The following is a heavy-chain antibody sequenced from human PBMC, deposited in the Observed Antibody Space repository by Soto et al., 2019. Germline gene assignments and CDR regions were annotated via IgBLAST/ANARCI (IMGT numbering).Heavy chain of an antibody. Sequence: DVQLVESGVGSVQPGGSLSLSCAATGFTCSYYWMHWVRQAPGKGLVWVSRIHSDGSSTTDADSVTGRFTISRDNAKNTLYLQMNSLRAEETAVYYCARGQWGAFDLWGQGTMVTVA. D-gene: IGHD1-26*01. CDR1: GFTCSYYW. J-gene: IGHJ3*01. V-gene: IGHV3-74*01. CDR2: IHSDGSST. CDR3: ARGQWGAFDL.